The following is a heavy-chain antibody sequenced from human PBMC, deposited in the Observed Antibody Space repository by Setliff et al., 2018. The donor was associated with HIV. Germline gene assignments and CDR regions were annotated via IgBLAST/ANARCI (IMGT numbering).Heavy chain of an antibody. V-gene: IGHV4-34*01. J-gene: IGHJ4*02. CDR1: GGSFSGYY. CDR3: ASELQGHSSSWPNY. CDR2: INHSGNT. D-gene: IGHD6-13*01. Sequence: ETLSLTCAVYGGSFSGYYWSWIRQPPGKGLEWIGEINHSGNTNYNPSLKSRVTISIDTSKNQFSLKLRSVTAADTAVYYCASELQGHSSSWPNYWGQGTLVTVSS.